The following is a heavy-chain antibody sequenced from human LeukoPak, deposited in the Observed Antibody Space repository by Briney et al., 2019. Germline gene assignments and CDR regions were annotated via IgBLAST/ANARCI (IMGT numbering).Heavy chain of an antibody. CDR1: GVTFSSDA. J-gene: IGHJ3*02. V-gene: IGHV3-30-3*01. CDR2: ISYHGNNK. Sequence: GGSLRLSCAASGVTFSSDAMHWVRQAPGKGLEWVAVISYHGNNKNYADSVKGRFTISRDNSKNSLDLQMNSLRAEDTAIYYCARARGRYCSSTSCHQNAFDIWGQGTMVTVSS. D-gene: IGHD2-2*01. CDR3: ARARGRYCSSTSCHQNAFDI.